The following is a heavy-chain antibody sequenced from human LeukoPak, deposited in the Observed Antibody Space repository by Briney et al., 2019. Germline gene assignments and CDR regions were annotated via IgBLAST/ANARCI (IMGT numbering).Heavy chain of an antibody. J-gene: IGHJ4*02. CDR2: INAYNGNT. CDR1: GYTFTSYG. D-gene: IGHD5-24*01. V-gene: IGHV1-18*01. Sequence: ASVKVSCKASGYTFTSYGISWVRQAPGQGPEWMGWINAYNGNTNYAQKLQGRVTMTTDTSTSTAYMELRSLRSDDTAVYYCARLQTDLYFDYWGQGTLVTVSS. CDR3: ARLQTDLYFDY.